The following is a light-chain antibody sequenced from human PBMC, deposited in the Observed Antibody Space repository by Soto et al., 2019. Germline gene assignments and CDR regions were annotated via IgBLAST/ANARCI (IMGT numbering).Light chain of an antibody. CDR3: CSYAGSYTLGV. Sequence: QSVLTQPRSVSGSPGQSVTISCTGTSSDIGAYNYVSWYQQHPGKAPKLMISDVSKRPSGVPGRFSGSKSGNTASLSISGLQSEDEADYYCCSYAGSYTLGVFGGGTKLTVL. V-gene: IGLV2-11*01. CDR1: SSDIGAYNY. J-gene: IGLJ3*02. CDR2: DVS.